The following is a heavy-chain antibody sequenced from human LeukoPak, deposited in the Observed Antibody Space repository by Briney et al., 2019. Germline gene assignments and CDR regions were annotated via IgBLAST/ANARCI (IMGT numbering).Heavy chain of an antibody. CDR1: GGSFSGYY. CDR3: ARGPHLVVVAATPFGY. CDR2: INHSGST. Sequence: PSETLSLTXAVYGGSFSGYYWSWIRQPPGKGLEWIGEINHSGSTNYNPSLKSRVTISVDTSKNQFSLKLSSVTAADTAVYYCARGPHLVVVAATPFGYWGQGTLVTVSS. J-gene: IGHJ4*02. D-gene: IGHD2-15*01. V-gene: IGHV4-34*01.